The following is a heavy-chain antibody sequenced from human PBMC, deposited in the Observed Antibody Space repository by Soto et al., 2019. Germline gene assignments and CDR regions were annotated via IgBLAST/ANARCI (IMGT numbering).Heavy chain of an antibody. CDR2: IIPIFGTA. Sequence: QVQLVQSGAEVKKPGSSVKVSCKASGGTFSSYAISWVRQAPGQGLEWMGGIIPIFGTANYAQKFQVRVTITADESTSTAYMELSSMRSEDTAVYYCAWRRVSGYYPTYYYYGMDVWGQGTTVTVSS. J-gene: IGHJ6*02. CDR3: AWRRVSGYYPTYYYYGMDV. CDR1: GGTFSSYA. D-gene: IGHD3-22*01. V-gene: IGHV1-69*01.